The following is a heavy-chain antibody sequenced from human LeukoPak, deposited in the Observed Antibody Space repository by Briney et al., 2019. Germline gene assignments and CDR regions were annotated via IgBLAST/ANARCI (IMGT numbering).Heavy chain of an antibody. Sequence: SETLSLTCTVSGGSISSYYWSWIRQPAGKGLEWIGRIYTSGSTNYNPSLKSRVTMSVDTSKNQFSLKQSSVTAADTAVYYCARVVSRYGEHAFDIWGQGTMVTVSS. J-gene: IGHJ3*02. D-gene: IGHD4-17*01. V-gene: IGHV4-4*07. CDR3: ARVVSRYGEHAFDI. CDR1: GGSISSYY. CDR2: IYTSGST.